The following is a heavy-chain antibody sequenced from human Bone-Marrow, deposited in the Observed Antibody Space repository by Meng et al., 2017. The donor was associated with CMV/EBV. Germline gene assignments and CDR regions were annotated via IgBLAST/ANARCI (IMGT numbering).Heavy chain of an antibody. D-gene: IGHD3-16*01. CDR1: GGSISSSSYY. Sequence: GSLRLSRTVSGGSISSSSYYWGWIRQPPGKGLEWIGSIYYSGSTYYNPSLKSRVTISVDTSKNQFSLKLSSVTAADTAVYYCARVRLGGSSGLGEFDPWGQGTLVTVSS. CDR2: IYYSGST. J-gene: IGHJ5*02. CDR3: ARVRLGGSSGLGEFDP. V-gene: IGHV4-39*07.